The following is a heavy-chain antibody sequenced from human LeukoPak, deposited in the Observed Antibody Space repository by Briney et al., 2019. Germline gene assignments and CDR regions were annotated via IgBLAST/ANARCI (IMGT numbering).Heavy chain of an antibody. D-gene: IGHD3-22*01. CDR1: GGSISSSH. CDR3: ARGQGGSSHYYDRGTYYFDY. CDR2: IYNSGST. Sequence: SETLSLTCKVSGGSISSSHWTWIRQPPGKGLEWVGYIYNSGSTSYNPSLKSRVTISVDTSKNQFSLKLSSVTAADTAVYYCARGQGGSSHYYDRGTYYFDYWGQGTLVTVSS. J-gene: IGHJ4*02. V-gene: IGHV4-59*12.